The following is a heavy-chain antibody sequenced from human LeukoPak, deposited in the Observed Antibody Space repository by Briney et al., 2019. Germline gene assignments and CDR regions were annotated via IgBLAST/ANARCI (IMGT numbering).Heavy chain of an antibody. V-gene: IGHV1-46*01. CDR3: ASGSGTYSPDY. J-gene: IGHJ4*02. D-gene: IGHD3-10*01. Sequence: ASVTVSCKASGYTFTRYYLHWVRQAPGQGLEWMGMINPNGDKTTYTQKFQGRVSMTRHTSTSTVYMGMSSLRSEDTAVYYCASGSGTYSPDYWGQGTLVTVSS. CDR2: INPNGDKT. CDR1: GYTFTRYY.